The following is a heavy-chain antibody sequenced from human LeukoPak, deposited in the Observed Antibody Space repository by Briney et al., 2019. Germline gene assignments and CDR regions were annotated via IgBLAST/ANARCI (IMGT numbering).Heavy chain of an antibody. J-gene: IGHJ4*02. CDR2: ISSSSSII. CDR3: ARGSYQVS. V-gene: IGHV3-48*01. CDR1: GFTFSSYN. Sequence: PGGSLRLSCAASGFTFSSYNMNWVRQAPGKGLEWVSYISSSSSIIYYADSVKDRFTISRDNAKNSLYLQMNSLRAEDMAVYYCARGSYQVSWGQGTLVTVSS. D-gene: IGHD2/OR15-2a*01.